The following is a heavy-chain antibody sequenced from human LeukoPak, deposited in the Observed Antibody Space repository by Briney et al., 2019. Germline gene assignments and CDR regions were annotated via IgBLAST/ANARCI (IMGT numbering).Heavy chain of an antibody. Sequence: ASVKVSCKVSGYTLTELSMHWVRQAPGKGLEWMGGFDPEDGETIYAQKFQGRVTMTEDTSTDTAYMELSSLRSEDTAVYYCAIARVAPYCSSTSCYTVKWFDPWGQGTLVTVSS. D-gene: IGHD2-2*02. CDR2: FDPEDGET. CDR1: GYTLTELS. V-gene: IGHV1-24*01. J-gene: IGHJ5*02. CDR3: AIARVAPYCSSTSCYTVKWFDP.